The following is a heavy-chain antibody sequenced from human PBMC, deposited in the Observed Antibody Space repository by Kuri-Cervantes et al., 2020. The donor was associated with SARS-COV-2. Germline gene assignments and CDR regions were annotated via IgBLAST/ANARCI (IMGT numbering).Heavy chain of an antibody. Sequence: GESLKISCAASGFTFSSYSMNWVRQAPGKGLEWVSYISSSSSTIYYADSVKGRFTISRDNSKNTLYLQMNSLGAEDTAVYYCARVRKYCSSTSCYPAYYYGMDVWGQGTTVTVSS. CDR2: ISSSSSTI. D-gene: IGHD2-2*01. V-gene: IGHV3-48*01. J-gene: IGHJ6*02. CDR3: ARVRKYCSSTSCYPAYYYGMDV. CDR1: GFTFSSYS.